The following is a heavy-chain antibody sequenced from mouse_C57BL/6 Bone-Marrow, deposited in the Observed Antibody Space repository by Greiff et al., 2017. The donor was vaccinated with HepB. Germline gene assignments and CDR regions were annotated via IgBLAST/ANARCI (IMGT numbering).Heavy chain of an antibody. J-gene: IGHJ2*01. CDR1: GYTFTSYW. Sequence: QVQLQQPGTELVKPGASVKLSCKASGYTFTSYWMPWVKQRPGQGLEWIGNINPSNGGTNYNEKFKSKATLTVDKSSSTAYMQLSSLTSEDSAVYYCARGNYGSSLYYFDYWGQGTTLTVSS. D-gene: IGHD1-1*01. CDR2: INPSNGGT. CDR3: ARGNYGSSLYYFDY. V-gene: IGHV1-53*01.